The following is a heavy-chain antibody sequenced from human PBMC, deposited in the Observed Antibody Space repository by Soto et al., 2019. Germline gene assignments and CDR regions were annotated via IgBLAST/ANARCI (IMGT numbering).Heavy chain of an antibody. CDR3: ARFWGPLPAAVDDS. Sequence: QVHLVESGGGVVQPGRSLRLSCAASGFTFRNFGMQWVRQAPGKGLEWVASISYVGNTKYSTDSVKGRFSITRDDSKNTLYLQMNSLRSEDTGVYYCARFWGPLPAAVDDSWGQGTLVTVSS. V-gene: IGHV3-30*03. D-gene: IGHD6-13*01. CDR2: ISYVGNTK. CDR1: GFTFRNFG. J-gene: IGHJ4*02.